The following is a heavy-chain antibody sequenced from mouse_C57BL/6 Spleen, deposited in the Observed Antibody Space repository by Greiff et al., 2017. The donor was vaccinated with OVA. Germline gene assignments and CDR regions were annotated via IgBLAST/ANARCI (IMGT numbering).Heavy chain of an antibody. CDR2: INPSTGGT. CDR1: GYSFTGYY. V-gene: IGHV1-42*01. D-gene: IGHD2-4*01. Sequence: EVQLQQSGPELVKPGASVKISCKASGYSFTGYYMNWVKQSPEKSLEWIGEINPSTGGTTYNQKFKAKATLTVDKSSSTAYMQLKSLTSEDSAVYYCARSYYDYASWFAYWGQGTLVTVSA. J-gene: IGHJ3*01. CDR3: ARSYYDYASWFAY.